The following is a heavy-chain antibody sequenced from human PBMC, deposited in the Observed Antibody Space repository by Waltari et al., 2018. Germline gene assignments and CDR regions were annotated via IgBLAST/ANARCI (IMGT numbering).Heavy chain of an antibody. V-gene: IGHV4-38-2*02. CDR3: ARDRAYDEVDGYYFDY. J-gene: IGHJ4*02. CDR1: GYSISSGYY. Sequence: QVQLQESGPGLVKPSETLSLTCAVSGYSISSGYYWGWIRQPPGKGLEWIGSIYHSGSTNYNPSLKSRVTISVDKSKNQFSLKLSSVTAADTAVYYCARDRAYDEVDGYYFDYWGQGTLVTVSS. CDR2: IYHSGST. D-gene: IGHD3-22*01.